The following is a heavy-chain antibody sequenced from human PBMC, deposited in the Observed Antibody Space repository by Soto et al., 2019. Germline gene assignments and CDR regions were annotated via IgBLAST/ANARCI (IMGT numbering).Heavy chain of an antibody. Sequence: QVQLVQSGAEVKKPGSSVKVSCKASGGTFSSYAISWVRQAPRQGLEWMGGILPIFGTANYAQKFQGRVTITADESTSTAYRELSSLRSEDTAVYYCARDRGYYGSGSYYPYYYYGMDVWGQGTTVTVSS. CDR1: GGTFSSYA. CDR3: ARDRGYYGSGSYYPYYYYGMDV. CDR2: ILPIFGTA. J-gene: IGHJ6*02. V-gene: IGHV1-69*01. D-gene: IGHD3-10*01.